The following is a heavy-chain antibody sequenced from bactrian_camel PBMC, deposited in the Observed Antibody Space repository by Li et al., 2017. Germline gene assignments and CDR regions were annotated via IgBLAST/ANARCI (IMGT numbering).Heavy chain of an antibody. CDR2: INSGGGST. J-gene: IGHJ4*01. D-gene: IGHD5*01. CDR3: TNHNVGFEY. Sequence: QLVESGGGSVQSGGSLRLSCTWSVSTSLSYCMNWVRQAPGKGLEWVSAINSGGGSTYYADSVKGRFTLTQDNAKTTVYLQLNNLKTEDAAMYYCTNHNVGFEYWGQGTQVTVS. V-gene: IGHV3S25*01. CDR1: VSTSLSYC.